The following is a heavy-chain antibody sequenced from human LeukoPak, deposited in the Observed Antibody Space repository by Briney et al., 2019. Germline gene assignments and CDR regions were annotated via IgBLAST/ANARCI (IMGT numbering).Heavy chain of an antibody. J-gene: IGHJ5*02. CDR2: ISGSGGST. D-gene: IGHD3-9*01. Sequence: GGSLRLSCAASGFTFSSYAMSWVRQAPGKGLEWVSAISGSGGSTYYADSVKGRFTISRDNSKNTLYLQMNSLRAEDTAVYYCAKARFLTGYYKSDVWFDPWGQGTLVTVSS. V-gene: IGHV3-23*01. CDR3: AKARFLTGYYKSDVWFDP. CDR1: GFTFSSYA.